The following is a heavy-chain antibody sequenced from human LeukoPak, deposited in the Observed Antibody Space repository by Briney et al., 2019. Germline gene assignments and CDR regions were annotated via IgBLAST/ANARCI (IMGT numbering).Heavy chain of an antibody. D-gene: IGHD2-15*01. J-gene: IGHJ6*03. V-gene: IGHV3-53*01. CDR2: IYSGGSI. Sequence: GGSLRLSCGASGFTVSSNSLTWVHQAPGKGLEWVSVIYSGGSIYYADSVKGRFTISRDNSKNTLYLQMNSLRAEDTAVYYCARDIAYYYYMDVWGKGTTVTVSS. CDR1: GFTVSSNS. CDR3: ARDIAYYYYMDV.